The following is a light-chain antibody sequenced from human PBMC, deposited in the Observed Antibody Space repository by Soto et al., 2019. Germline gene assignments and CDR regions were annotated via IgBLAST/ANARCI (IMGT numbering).Light chain of an antibody. Sequence: EIVMTQSPATLSVSPGETATLSCRASQGDTIDLAWYQQKPGQAPRLLIYDASTRATGIPARFSGSGSGTEFTLTISSLQSEDFAVYYCQQYQNWPPLTFGGGTRVEIK. CDR2: DAS. V-gene: IGKV3-15*01. J-gene: IGKJ4*01. CDR3: QQYQNWPPLT. CDR1: QGDTID.